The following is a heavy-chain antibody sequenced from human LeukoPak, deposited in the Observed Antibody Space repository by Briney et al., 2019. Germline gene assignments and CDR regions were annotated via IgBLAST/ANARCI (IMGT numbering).Heavy chain of an antibody. J-gene: IGHJ6*03. Sequence: PGGSLRLSCAASGFTFSSYPMSWVRQAPGKGLEWVPTISGFGGSTKYVDSVKGRFTISRDNSKNTLYLQMSSLGAEDTAVYYCAKKMLAHMDVWGKGTTVTVSS. D-gene: IGHD3-10*02. CDR2: ISGFGGST. CDR3: AKKMLAHMDV. CDR1: GFTFSSYP. V-gene: IGHV3-23*01.